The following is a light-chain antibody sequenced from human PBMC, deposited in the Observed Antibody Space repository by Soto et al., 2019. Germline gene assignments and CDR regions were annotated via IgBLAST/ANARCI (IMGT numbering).Light chain of an antibody. J-gene: IGLJ2*01. Sequence: QSVLTQPPSGSGTPGQRVAISCCGSSSNIGSNTVNWYQQLPGTAPKLLIYSNNQRPSGVPDRFSGSKSGTSASLAISGLQPEDEADYYCAAWDNSLNGVVFGGGTKLTVL. CDR1: SSNIGSNT. CDR2: SNN. CDR3: AAWDNSLNGVV. V-gene: IGLV1-44*01.